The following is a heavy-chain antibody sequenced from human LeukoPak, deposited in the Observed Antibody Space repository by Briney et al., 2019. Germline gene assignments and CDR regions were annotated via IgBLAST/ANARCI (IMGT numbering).Heavy chain of an antibody. J-gene: IGHJ3*02. Sequence: PGGSLRLSCAASGFTFSSYWMHWVRQAPGKGLVWVSRINTDGSSTSYADSVKGRFTISRDNAKNTLYLQMNSLRAEDTAVYYCARDHSGSYYGRSDAFDIWGQGTMVTVSS. V-gene: IGHV3-74*01. CDR2: INTDGSST. CDR1: GFTFSSYW. D-gene: IGHD1-26*01. CDR3: ARDHSGSYYGRSDAFDI.